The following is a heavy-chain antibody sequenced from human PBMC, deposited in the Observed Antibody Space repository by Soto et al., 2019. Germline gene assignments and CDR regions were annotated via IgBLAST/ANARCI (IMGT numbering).Heavy chain of an antibody. CDR3: ARVRSSSWGLDAFDF. J-gene: IGHJ3*01. CDR1: GFSFSDHY. Sequence: EVQLVESGGGLVQPGRSLRLSCAASGFSFSDHYMDWVRQPPGKGLEWVGRIRNKANSYTTEYAASVKGRITISRDDSEKSLYLQMNSLKTEDTAVYYCARVRSSSWGLDAFDFWGQGTMVTVSS. D-gene: IGHD6-13*01. CDR2: IRNKANSYTT. V-gene: IGHV3-72*01.